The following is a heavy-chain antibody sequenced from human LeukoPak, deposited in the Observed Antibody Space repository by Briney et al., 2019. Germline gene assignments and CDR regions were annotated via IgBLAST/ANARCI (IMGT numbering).Heavy chain of an antibody. CDR2: IYYGGTT. Sequence: SETLSLTCSVSGGSIRSSGYFWGWIRQPPGKALEWIGSIYYGGTTYYNPSLKSRVTISVDTSKEQFSLKLSSVTAADTAFYYCARQRDYYDSSGQSDFDYWGQGALVTVSS. CDR1: GGSIRSSGYF. CDR3: ARQRDYYDSSGQSDFDY. V-gene: IGHV4-39*01. J-gene: IGHJ4*02. D-gene: IGHD3-22*01.